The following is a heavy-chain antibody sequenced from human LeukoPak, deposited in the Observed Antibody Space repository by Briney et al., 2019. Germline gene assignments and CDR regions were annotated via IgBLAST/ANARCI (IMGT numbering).Heavy chain of an antibody. CDR2: IGISSGNT. V-gene: IGHV3-48*01. J-gene: IGHJ4*01. Sequence: GGSLRLSCAASGFNFIDYSMNWVRQAPGKGLEWISYIGISSGNTKYADSVKGRFTISRDKARNSLYPQMNSLRVEDMAVYYCARDHRYAFDNWGHGTLVTVSS. D-gene: IGHD5-12*01. CDR3: ARDHRYAFDN. CDR1: GFNFIDYS.